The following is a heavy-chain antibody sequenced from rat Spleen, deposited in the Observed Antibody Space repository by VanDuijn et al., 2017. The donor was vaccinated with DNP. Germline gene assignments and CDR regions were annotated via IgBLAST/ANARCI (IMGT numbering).Heavy chain of an antibody. Sequence: EVQLVESGGGLVQPGRSLKLSCAASGFTFSDYYMAWVRQAPKKGLEWVASITTGGSNTYYRDSVQGRFTVSRDNARTTQYLQMDSLRSEDTATYYCVREDYYSGDWYFDFWGPGTMVTVSS. CDR3: VREDYYSGDWYFDF. CDR2: ITTGGSNT. V-gene: IGHV5-25*01. D-gene: IGHD1-1*01. CDR1: GFTFSDYY. J-gene: IGHJ1*01.